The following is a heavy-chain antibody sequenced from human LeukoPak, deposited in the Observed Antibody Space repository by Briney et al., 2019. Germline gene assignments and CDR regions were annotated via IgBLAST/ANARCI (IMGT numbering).Heavy chain of an antibody. CDR2: ISYDGSNK. CDR3: AKDKSGGGYYYYYGMDV. J-gene: IGHJ6*02. Sequence: RGGSLRLSCAASGFTFSSYGMHWVRQAPGKGLEWVAVISYDGSNKYYADSVKGRFTISRDNSKNTLYLQMNSLRAEDTAVYYCAKDKSGGGYYYYYGMDVWGQGTTVTVYS. CDR1: GFTFSSYG. V-gene: IGHV3-30*18. D-gene: IGHD3-10*01.